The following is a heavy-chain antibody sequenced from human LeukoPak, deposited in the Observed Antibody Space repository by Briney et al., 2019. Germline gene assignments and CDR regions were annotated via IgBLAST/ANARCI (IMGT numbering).Heavy chain of an antibody. V-gene: IGHV3-23*01. D-gene: IGHD3-3*01. CDR1: GFTFSYYA. Sequence: GGSLRLSCAASGFTFSYYAMSWVRQAPGKGLEWVSAISGSGGSTYYADSVKGRFTISRDNSKNTLYLQMNSLRAEDTAVYYCAKDLTPNYDFWSGLVRGGDYWGQGTLVTVSS. CDR2: ISGSGGST. CDR3: AKDLTPNYDFWSGLVRGGDY. J-gene: IGHJ4*02.